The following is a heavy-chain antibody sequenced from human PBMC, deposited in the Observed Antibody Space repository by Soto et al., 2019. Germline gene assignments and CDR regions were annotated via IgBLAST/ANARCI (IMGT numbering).Heavy chain of an antibody. D-gene: IGHD2-2*01. CDR1: EFTFADYA. J-gene: IGHJ6*03. CDR3: AKVIVVVPAVNNYYMDV. V-gene: IGHV3-23*01. Sequence: EVQLLESGGGLVQPGGSLRLSCAASEFTFADYAMTWVRQAPGKGLEWVSAISGSDDSTYYADCVKGRFTISRDNSKNTLFLQMNSLRVEDTAVYYFAKVIVVVPAVNNYYMDVWGKGTTVTVSS. CDR2: ISGSDDST.